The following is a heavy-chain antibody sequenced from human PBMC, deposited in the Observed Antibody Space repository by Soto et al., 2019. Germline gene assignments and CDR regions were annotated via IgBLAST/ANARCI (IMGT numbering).Heavy chain of an antibody. Sequence: QVQLVQSGGEVKKPGASVKVSCKASGYTFTNYGIIWVRQAPGQGLEWVGWISGNNGNTNYAQKLQGRVTMTTDTVTSTAYMELRSLRSDDTAGYYCARGDSGSAHILAFDYWGQGTLVTVSS. CDR1: GYTFTNYG. CDR2: ISGNNGNT. D-gene: IGHD1-26*01. V-gene: IGHV1-18*01. CDR3: ARGDSGSAHILAFDY. J-gene: IGHJ4*02.